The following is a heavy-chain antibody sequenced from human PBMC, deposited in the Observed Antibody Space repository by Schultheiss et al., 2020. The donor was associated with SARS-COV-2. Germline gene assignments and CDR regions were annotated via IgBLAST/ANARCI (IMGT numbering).Heavy chain of an antibody. D-gene: IGHD2-21*02. V-gene: IGHV2-70*04. CDR3: ARTTYCGGDCYPWSCDF. Sequence: SGPTLVKPTQTLTLTCTFSGFSLSTSGMRVSWIRQPPGKALEWLARIDWDDDKFYSTSLKTRLTISKDTSKNQVVLTMTNMDPVDTATYYCARTTYCGGDCYPWSCDFWGQGTLVTVSS. CDR2: IDWDDDK. J-gene: IGHJ4*02. CDR1: GFSLSTSGMR.